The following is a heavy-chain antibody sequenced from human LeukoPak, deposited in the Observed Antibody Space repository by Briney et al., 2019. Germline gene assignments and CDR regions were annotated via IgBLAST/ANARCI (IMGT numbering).Heavy chain of an antibody. V-gene: IGHV4-59*08. CDR3: AIRYSSSWYSDAFDI. Sequence: SETLSLTCTVSGVPISSYYWNWIRQPPGKGLEWIGNIYYSGSTNYNPSLKSRVTISVDTSKNQFSLKLSSVTAADTAVYYCAIRYSSSWYSDAFDIWGQGTMVTVSS. CDR1: GVPISSYY. CDR2: IYYSGST. J-gene: IGHJ3*02. D-gene: IGHD6-13*01.